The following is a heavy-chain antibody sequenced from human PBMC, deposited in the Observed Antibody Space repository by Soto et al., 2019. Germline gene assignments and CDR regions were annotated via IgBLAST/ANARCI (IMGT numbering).Heavy chain of an antibody. CDR2: IYWDDDK. V-gene: IGHV2-5*02. CDR1: GFSLSTSGVG. D-gene: IGHD3-10*01. J-gene: IGHJ5*02. Sequence: SGPTLVNPTQTLTLTCTFSGFSLSTSGVGVGWIRQPPGKALEWLALIYWDDDKRYSPSLKSRLTITKDTSKNQVVLTMTNMDPVDTAIFYFAHTRRLQPRSSEANWFDPWGKGTLVTVSS. CDR3: AHTRRLQPRSSEANWFDP.